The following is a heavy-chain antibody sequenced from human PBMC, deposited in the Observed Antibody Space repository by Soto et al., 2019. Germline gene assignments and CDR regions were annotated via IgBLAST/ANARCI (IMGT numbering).Heavy chain of an antibody. CDR3: AKEYYDFWRGSYYFDY. CDR2: ISNSGTGT. CDR1: GFTFSSYA. D-gene: IGHD3-3*01. Sequence: GGSLRLSCAASGFTFSSYAMSWVRQPPGKGLEWVSGISNSGTGTHYADSVKGRFAISRDTSKNTLYLQMNSLRAEDTAAYYCAKEYYDFWRGSYYFDYWGQGTLVTVSS. J-gene: IGHJ4*02. V-gene: IGHV3-23*01.